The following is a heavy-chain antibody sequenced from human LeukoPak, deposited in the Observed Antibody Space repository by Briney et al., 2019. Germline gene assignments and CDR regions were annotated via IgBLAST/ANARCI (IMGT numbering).Heavy chain of an antibody. D-gene: IGHD5-12*01. V-gene: IGHV3-30*18. CDR2: ISYDGSNK. J-gene: IGHJ4*02. Sequence: GGSLRLSCAASGFTFNNAWMSWVRQAPGKGLEWVAVISYDGSNKYYADSVKGRFTISRDNSKNTLYLQMNSLRAEDTAVYYCAKDRLRGAYFDYWGQGTLVTVSS. CDR1: GFTFNNAW. CDR3: AKDRLRGAYFDY.